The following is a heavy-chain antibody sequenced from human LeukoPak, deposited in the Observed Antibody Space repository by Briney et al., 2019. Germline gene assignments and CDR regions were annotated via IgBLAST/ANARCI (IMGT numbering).Heavy chain of an antibody. V-gene: IGHV1-8*01. CDR2: MNPNSGNT. Sequence: GASVKVSCKASGYTFTSYDINWVRQATGRGLEWMGWMNPNSGNTGYAQKFQGRVTMTRNTSISTAYMELSSLRSEDTAVYYCARGARGYSGYGPDYWGQGTLVTVSS. CDR3: ARGARGYSGYGPDY. D-gene: IGHD5-12*01. CDR1: GYTFTSYD. J-gene: IGHJ4*02.